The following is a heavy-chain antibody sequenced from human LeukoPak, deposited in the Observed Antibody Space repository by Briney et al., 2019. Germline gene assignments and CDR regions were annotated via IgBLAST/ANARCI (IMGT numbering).Heavy chain of an antibody. V-gene: IGHV1-2*02. D-gene: IGHD6-13*01. CDR3: AREAAAGDYYFDY. CDR2: INPNSGGT. J-gene: IGHJ4*02. CDR1: GYTFTGYY. Sequence: ASVKVSCKASGYTFTGYYMHWVRQAPGQGLEWMGWINPNSGGTNYAQKFQGRVTMTRDTSISTAYMELGRLRSDDTAVYYCAREAAAGDYYFDYWGQGTLVTVSS.